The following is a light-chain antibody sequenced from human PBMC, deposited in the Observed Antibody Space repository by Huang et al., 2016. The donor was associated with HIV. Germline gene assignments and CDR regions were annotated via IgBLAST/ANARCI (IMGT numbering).Light chain of an antibody. Sequence: EIVMTQSPATLSVSPGERATLSCRASQSVTSNLAWYQQKPGQAPRLLIYGASTRATGIPARFSGSGSGTEFTLTISNLQSEDFAVYYCQQYNIWPPLFTFGPGTKVDIK. V-gene: IGKV3-15*01. CDR3: QQYNIWPPLFT. CDR2: GAS. J-gene: IGKJ3*01. CDR1: QSVTSN.